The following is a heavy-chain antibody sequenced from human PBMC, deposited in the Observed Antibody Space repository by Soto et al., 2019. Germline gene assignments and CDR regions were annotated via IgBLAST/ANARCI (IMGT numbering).Heavy chain of an antibody. J-gene: IGHJ4*02. CDR1: GYTFTSYH. Sequence: QVQLVQSGTEVRKPGASVKVSCKASGYTFTSYHISWVRQAPGQGLEWMGWISAYNGNTNYAQKLQGRVTMTTDTSTSPAYMELRRLRSDDTAEYYCARDSPPPREWGQGPLVTVSS. V-gene: IGHV1-18*01. CDR3: ARDSPPPRE. CDR2: ISAYNGNT.